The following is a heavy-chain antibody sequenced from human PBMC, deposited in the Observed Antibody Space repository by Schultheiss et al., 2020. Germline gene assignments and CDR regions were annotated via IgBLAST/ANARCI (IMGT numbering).Heavy chain of an antibody. J-gene: IGHJ4*02. D-gene: IGHD6-13*01. CDR1: GYTFTSYY. CDR3: ARVPEEEQLDHDY. Sequence: ASVKVSCKASGYTFTSYYMHWVRQAPGQGFEWVGIINPSGGSTSYAQKFQGRVTMTRDTSTSTVYMELSSLRSEDTAVYYCARVPEEEQLDHDYWGQGTLVTVSS. CDR2: INPSGGST. V-gene: IGHV1-46*01.